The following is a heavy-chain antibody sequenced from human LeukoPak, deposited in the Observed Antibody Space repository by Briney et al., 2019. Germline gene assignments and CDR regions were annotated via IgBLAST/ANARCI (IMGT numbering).Heavy chain of an antibody. V-gene: IGHV3-23*01. CDR1: GFRFSGYG. CDR3: AKSHEPYYYNSSGYYDDY. D-gene: IGHD3-22*01. J-gene: IGHJ4*02. Sequence: PGGSLRLSCAASGFRFSGYGMSWVRQAPGKGLEWVSSISAGSGSTDYADSVKGRSTISRDDSKNTLYLQMKSLRAEDTAVYYCAKSHEPYYYNSSGYYDDYWGQGTLVTVSS. CDR2: ISAGSGST.